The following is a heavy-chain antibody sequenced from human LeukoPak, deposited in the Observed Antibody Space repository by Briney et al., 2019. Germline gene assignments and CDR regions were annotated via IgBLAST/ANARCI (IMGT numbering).Heavy chain of an antibody. J-gene: IGHJ6*03. CDR1: GFTFSSYA. V-gene: IGHV3-23*01. D-gene: IGHD3-10*01. Sequence: PGGSLRLSCAASGFTFSSYAMSWVRQAPGKGLEWVSAISGSGGSTYYADSVKGRFTISRDNSKNTLYVQMNSLRAEDRAVYYCASCGITMVRGVKYYYYYMDVWGKGTTVTVSS. CDR2: ISGSGGST. CDR3: ASCGITMVRGVKYYYYYMDV.